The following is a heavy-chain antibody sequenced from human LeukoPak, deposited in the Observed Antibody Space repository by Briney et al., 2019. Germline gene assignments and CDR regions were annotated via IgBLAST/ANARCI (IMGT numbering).Heavy chain of an antibody. CDR3: ARAGESRDGYNPDV. CDR2: INTYTGSP. D-gene: IGHD5-24*01. J-gene: IGHJ6*02. CDR1: GYTFTSYA. V-gene: IGHV7-4-1*02. Sequence: ASVKVSCKASGYTFTSYAMNWVRQAPGQGLEWMGWINTYTGSPTYAQGFTGQFVFSLDTSVTTAYLQISSLKAEDTAVYFCARAGESRDGYNPDVWGQGTTVTVSS.